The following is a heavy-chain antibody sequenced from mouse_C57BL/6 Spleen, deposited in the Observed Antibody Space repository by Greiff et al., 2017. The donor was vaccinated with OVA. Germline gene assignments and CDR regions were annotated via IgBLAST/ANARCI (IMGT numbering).Heavy chain of an antibody. V-gene: IGHV5-6*01. CDR2: ISSGGSYT. J-gene: IGHJ2*01. CDR3: ARYDSYFDY. D-gene: IGHD2-4*01. Sequence: EVKLMESGGDLVKPGGSLKLSCAASGFTFSSYGMSWVRQTPDKRLEWVATISSGGSYTYYPDSVKGRFTISRDNAKNTLYLQMSSLKSEDTAMYYCARYDSYFDYWGQGTTLTVSS. CDR1: GFTFSSYG.